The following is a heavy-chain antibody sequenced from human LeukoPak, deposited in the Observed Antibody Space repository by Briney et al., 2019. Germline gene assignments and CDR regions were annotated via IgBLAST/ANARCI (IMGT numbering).Heavy chain of an antibody. V-gene: IGHV1-2*02. CDR3: ARPRYYYGSGSYYLDV. D-gene: IGHD3-10*01. CDR2: INPNSGGT. CDR1: GYTFTGYY. Sequence: ASVTVSYKASGYTFTGYYMHWVRQAPGQGLEWMGWINPNSGGTNYAQKFQGRVTMTRDTSISTAYMELSRLRSDDTAVYYCARPRYYYGSGSYYLDVWGQGTTVTVSS. J-gene: IGHJ6*02.